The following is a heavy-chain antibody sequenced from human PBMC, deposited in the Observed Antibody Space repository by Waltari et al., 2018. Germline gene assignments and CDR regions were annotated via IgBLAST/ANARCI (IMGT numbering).Heavy chain of an antibody. CDR1: GGTFSSYT. CDR3: ARDIFESSDYYYYGMDV. Sequence: QVQLVQSGAEVKKPGSSVKVSCKASGGTFSSYTISWVRQAPGQGLEWMGRSIPILGIANDAQKFQGRVTITADKSTSTAYMELSSLRSEDTAVYYCARDIFESSDYYYYGMDVWGQGTTVTVSS. CDR2: SIPILGIA. J-gene: IGHJ6*02. D-gene: IGHD3-9*01. V-gene: IGHV1-69*08.